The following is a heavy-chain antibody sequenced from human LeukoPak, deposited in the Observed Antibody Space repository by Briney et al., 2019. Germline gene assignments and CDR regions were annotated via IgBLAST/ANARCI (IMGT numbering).Heavy chain of an antibody. V-gene: IGHV1-2*02. Sequence: EASVKVSCKASGYTFTGYYMHWVRQAPGQGLEWMGWINPNSGGTNSAQKFQGRVTMTRDTSISTAYMELSRLRSDDTAVYYCARPNFWSGYYQGYWGQGTLVTVSS. CDR3: ARPNFWSGYYQGY. J-gene: IGHJ4*02. CDR2: INPNSGGT. CDR1: GYTFTGYY. D-gene: IGHD3-3*01.